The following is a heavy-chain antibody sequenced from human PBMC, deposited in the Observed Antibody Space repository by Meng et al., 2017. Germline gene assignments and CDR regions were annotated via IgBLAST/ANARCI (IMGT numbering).Heavy chain of an antibody. CDR2: IKQDGSEK. Sequence: GGSLRLSCAASGFTFSIYWMSWVRQAPGKGLEWVANIKQDGSEKYYVDSVKGRFTISRDNAKNSLYLQMNSLRAEDTAVYYCARDQRGYSSVVCWGQGTLVTVSS. J-gene: IGHJ4*02. CDR3: ARDQRGYSSVVC. V-gene: IGHV3-7*01. D-gene: IGHD6-19*01. CDR1: GFTFSIYW.